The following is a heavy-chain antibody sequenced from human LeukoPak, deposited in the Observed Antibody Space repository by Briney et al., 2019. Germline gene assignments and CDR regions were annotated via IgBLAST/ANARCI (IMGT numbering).Heavy chain of an antibody. CDR2: INPNSGGT. V-gene: IGHV1-2*02. Sequence: ASVKVSCKASGYTFTGYYMHWVPQAPGQGLEWMGWINPNSGGTNYAQKFQGRVTMTRDTSISTAYMELRSLRSDDTAVYYCARGRSTYYFDYWGQGTLVTVSS. CDR1: GYTFTGYY. CDR3: ARGRSTYYFDY. J-gene: IGHJ4*02.